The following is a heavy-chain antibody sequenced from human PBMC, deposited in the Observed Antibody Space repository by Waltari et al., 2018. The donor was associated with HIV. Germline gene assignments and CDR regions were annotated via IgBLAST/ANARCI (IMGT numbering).Heavy chain of an antibody. D-gene: IGHD4-17*01. CDR2: FHSNDGDT. CDR3: ARFFPTATTTGWYLDL. J-gene: IGHJ2*01. Sequence: QVHLVQSGAELKKTEASVKLSCKASGYTFTNFGINWVRQAPGQGLEWMGWFHSNDGDTKNEQKFQDRVTMTTDTSTSTAYMELRSLRSDDTAVYCCARFFPTATTTGWYLDLWGPGTLVTMSS. CDR1: GYTFTNFG. V-gene: IGHV1-18*01.